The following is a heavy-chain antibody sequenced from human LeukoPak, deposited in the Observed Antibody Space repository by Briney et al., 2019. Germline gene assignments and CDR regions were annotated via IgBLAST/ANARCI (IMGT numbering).Heavy chain of an antibody. CDR3: ARDQVGSSYY. Sequence: PGGSLRLSCAASGFTFNSYWMSWVRQAPGKGLEWVANINRDGSENYYVDSVKGRFTISRDNAKNSLYLQMNSLRAEDTAVYYCARDQVGSSYYWGQGTLVTVSP. D-gene: IGHD6-6*01. V-gene: IGHV3-7*01. CDR1: GFTFNSYW. CDR2: INRDGSEN. J-gene: IGHJ4*02.